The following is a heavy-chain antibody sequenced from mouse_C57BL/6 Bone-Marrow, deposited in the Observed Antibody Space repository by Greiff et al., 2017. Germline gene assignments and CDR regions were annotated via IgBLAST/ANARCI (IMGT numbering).Heavy chain of an antibody. D-gene: IGHD2-12*01. J-gene: IGHJ3*01. CDR3: ARNDDGFAY. CDR2: ISYDGSH. V-gene: IGHV3-6*01. Sequence: EVKVEESGPGLVKPSQSLSLTCSVTGYSITSGYYWNWIRQFPGNKLEWMGYISYDGSHNYNPSLKNRISITRDTSKNQFFLKLNSVTTEDTATYYCARNDDGFAYWGQGTLVTVSA. CDR1: GYSITSGYY.